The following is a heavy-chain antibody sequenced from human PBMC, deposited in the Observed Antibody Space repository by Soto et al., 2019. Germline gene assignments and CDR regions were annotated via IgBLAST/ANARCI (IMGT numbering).Heavy chain of an antibody. CDR1: GFTFSSYA. Sequence: GGSLRLSCAAPGFTFSSYAMSWVRQAPGKGLEWVSAISGSGGSTYYADSVKGRFTISRDNSKNTLYLQMNSLRAEDTAVYYCARALYSRYQLLYPHYYYGMDVWGQGTTVTVSS. CDR3: ARALYSRYQLLYPHYYYGMDV. V-gene: IGHV3-23*01. CDR2: ISGSGGST. D-gene: IGHD2-2*02. J-gene: IGHJ6*02.